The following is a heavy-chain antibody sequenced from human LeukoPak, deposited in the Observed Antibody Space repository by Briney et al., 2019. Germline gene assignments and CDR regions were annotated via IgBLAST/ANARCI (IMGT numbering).Heavy chain of an antibody. V-gene: IGHV1-8*01. CDR3: ARVTGSSSYYRSLDS. Sequence: APVKVSCKACGYTFTSSGINWVRQATGQGLEWMGWMNSSSGNTVYAQKFQGRVTMTRNTSISTAYMELSSLISEDTAVYYCARVTGSSSYYRSLDSWGQGTLVTVSS. D-gene: IGHD3-22*01. J-gene: IGHJ4*02. CDR1: GYTFTSSG. CDR2: MNSSSGNT.